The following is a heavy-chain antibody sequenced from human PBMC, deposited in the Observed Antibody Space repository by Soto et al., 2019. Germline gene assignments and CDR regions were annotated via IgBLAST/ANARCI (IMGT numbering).Heavy chain of an antibody. D-gene: IGHD2-21*01. J-gene: IGHJ4*02. CDR3: ARESPPASGDYSTHFDS. CDR2: IFSSGST. V-gene: IGHV4-31*03. CDR1: GGSISRSGYY. Sequence: PSETLALTSTVSGGSISRSGYYWTWIRQHPGKGLEWIGYIFSSGSTLYNPSLKSRLTISRDTSKNQFALKLSSVTAADTAVYYCARESPPASGDYSTHFDSWGQGTLVTVS.